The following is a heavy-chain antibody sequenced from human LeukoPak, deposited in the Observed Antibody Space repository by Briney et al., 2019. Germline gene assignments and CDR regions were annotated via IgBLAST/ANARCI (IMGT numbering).Heavy chain of an antibody. V-gene: IGHV5-51*01. CDR3: ARHHTPPGTTVTTLTFDP. CDR1: GYSFTSYW. D-gene: IGHD4-11*01. CDR2: IYPGDSDT. Sequence: GESLKISCKGSGYSFTSYWIGWVRQMPGKGLEWMGIIYPGDSDTRYSPSFQGQVTISADKSISTAYLQWSSLKASDTAMYYCARHHTPPGTTVTTLTFDPWGQGTLVTVS. J-gene: IGHJ5*02.